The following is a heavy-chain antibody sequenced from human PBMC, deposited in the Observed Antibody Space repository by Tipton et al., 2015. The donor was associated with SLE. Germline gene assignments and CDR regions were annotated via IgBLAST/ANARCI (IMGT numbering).Heavy chain of an antibody. V-gene: IGHV4-38-2*02. D-gene: IGHD1-20*01. CDR2: MHHSGDA. J-gene: IGHJ4*02. Sequence: TLSLTCTVSFVSICSAYLWGWSRQSPGKGLGWIGSMHHSGDAYYNPSLRSRVNISLGTSKNQFSLKMTSVTAADTAVYYCARLTASWAYYFESWGQGTLVTVSS. CDR1: FVSICSAYL. CDR3: ARLTASWAYYFES.